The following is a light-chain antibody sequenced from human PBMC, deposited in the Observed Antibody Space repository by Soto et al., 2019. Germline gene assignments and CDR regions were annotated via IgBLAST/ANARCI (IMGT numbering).Light chain of an antibody. CDR2: EVS. V-gene: IGLV2-14*01. CDR1: SSDVGGYNY. CDR3: FSYTTSSTLV. J-gene: IGLJ3*02. Sequence: QSALTQPVSVSGSPGQSITISCTGTSSDVGGYNYVSWYQQHPAKAPKLMIYEVSNRPSGVSHRFSGSKSGNTASLTISGLQAEDEADYYCFSYTTSSTLVFGGGTKLTVL.